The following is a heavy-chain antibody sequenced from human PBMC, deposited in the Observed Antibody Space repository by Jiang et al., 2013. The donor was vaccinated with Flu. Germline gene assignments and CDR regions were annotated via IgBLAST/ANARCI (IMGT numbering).Heavy chain of an antibody. Sequence: KPTQTLTLTCTFSGFSLTTTGAGVGWIRQPPGKALEWLALIYWDDDERYSPSLRSRLTITKDTSKNQVVLTVTNMDPVDTATYYCAHITRYCYGGRCYGGFDCWGQGTPVTVSS. CDR3: AHITRYCYGGRCYGGFDC. CDR2: IYWDDDE. CDR1: GFSLTTTGAG. V-gene: IGHV2-5*02. J-gene: IGHJ4*02. D-gene: IGHD2-15*01.